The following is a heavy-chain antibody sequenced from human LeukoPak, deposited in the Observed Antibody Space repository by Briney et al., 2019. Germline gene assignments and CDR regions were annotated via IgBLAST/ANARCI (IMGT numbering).Heavy chain of an antibody. D-gene: IGHD3-16*01. CDR3: AREGNDYYYDQ. CDR1: GFTFSRYW. Sequence: PGGSLRLSCAASGFTFSRYWMTWVRQAPGKGLEWVSSITGDCKYITYADSVKGRFTISRDNAKNSLYLQVASLRGDDTATYYCAREGNDYYYDQWGQGTLVTVSP. CDR2: ITGDCKYI. V-gene: IGHV3-21*01. J-gene: IGHJ4*02.